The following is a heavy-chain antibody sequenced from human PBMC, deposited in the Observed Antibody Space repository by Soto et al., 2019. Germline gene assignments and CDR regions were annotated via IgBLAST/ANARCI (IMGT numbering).Heavy chain of an antibody. Sequence: QVQLQQWGAGLLKPSETLSLTCAVYGGSFSGYYWSWIRQPPGKGLEWIGEINHSGSTNYNPSLKRRVTISVDTSKNQFSLKLSSVTAADTAVYYCARGTDIVVVPAATDAFDIWGQGRMVTVSS. CDR3: ARGTDIVVVPAATDAFDI. CDR2: INHSGST. V-gene: IGHV4-34*01. J-gene: IGHJ3*02. CDR1: GGSFSGYY. D-gene: IGHD2-2*01.